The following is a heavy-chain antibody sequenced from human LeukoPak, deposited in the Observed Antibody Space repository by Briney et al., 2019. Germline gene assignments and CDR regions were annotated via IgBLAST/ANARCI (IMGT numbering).Heavy chain of an antibody. J-gene: IGHJ4*02. CDR1: EFTFSTYG. V-gene: IGHV3-30*18. D-gene: IGHD6-13*01. CDR2: ISYDGSYK. Sequence: GGSLRLSCAASEFTFSTYGMHWVRQAPGKGLEWVAVISYDGSYKFYADTVKGRFTISRDNSKSTLYLQMNSLRAEDTAVYYCAKDRYSGLNTIDYWGQGTLVTVSS. CDR3: AKDRYSGLNTIDY.